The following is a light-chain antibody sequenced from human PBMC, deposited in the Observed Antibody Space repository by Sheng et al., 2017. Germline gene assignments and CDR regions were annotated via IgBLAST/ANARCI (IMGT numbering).Light chain of an antibody. V-gene: IGKV3D-20*02. Sequence: EIVLTQSPGTLSLSPGERATLSCRASQSVRSTSLAWYQQKPGQAPRLVIYGASSRATGIPDRFSGSGSETDFTLTISSLEPEDFAVYYCQQRSNWPPFTFGPGTKVDIK. J-gene: IGKJ3*01. CDR3: QQRSNWPPFT. CDR1: QSVRSTS. CDR2: GAS.